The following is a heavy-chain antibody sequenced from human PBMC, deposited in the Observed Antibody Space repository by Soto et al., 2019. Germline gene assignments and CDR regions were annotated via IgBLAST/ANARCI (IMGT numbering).Heavy chain of an antibody. CDR3: ARDKPGGIDY. CDR1: GFTFSSYA. J-gene: IGHJ4*02. V-gene: IGHV3-30-3*01. D-gene: IGHD1-26*01. CDR2: ISYDGSNK. Sequence: QVQLVESGGGVVQHGRSLRLSCAASGFTFSSYAMHWVRHAPGKGLEWVAVISYDGSNKYYADSVKGRFTISRDNSKNTLYLQMNSLRAEDTAVYYCARDKPGGIDYWGQGTLVTVSS.